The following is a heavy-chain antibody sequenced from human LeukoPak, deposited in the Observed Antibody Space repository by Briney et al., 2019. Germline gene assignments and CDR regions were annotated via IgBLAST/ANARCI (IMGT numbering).Heavy chain of an antibody. V-gene: IGHV3-74*01. CDR1: GFTVSSNY. CDR3: ARVGLHCSGGSCYDY. J-gene: IGHJ4*02. CDR2: ISSDGSST. D-gene: IGHD2-15*01. Sequence: GGSLRLSCAASGFTVSSNYMSWVRQAPGKGLVWVSRISSDGSSTTYADSVQGRFTISRDNAKNTLYLQMNSLRAEDTAVYYCARVGLHCSGGSCYDYWGQGTLVTVSS.